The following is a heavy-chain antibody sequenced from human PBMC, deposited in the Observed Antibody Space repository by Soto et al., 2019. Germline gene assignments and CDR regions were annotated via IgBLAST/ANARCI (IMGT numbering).Heavy chain of an antibody. CDR2: FDPEDDET. CDR3: ATYLFTSGSFDF. D-gene: IGHD6-19*01. Sequence: ASVKVSCKVSGYTLTELSMHWVRQAPGKGLEWMGGFDPEDDETIYAQNFQGRVTMTEDTSTDTAYMELSSLRSEDTAVYYCATYLFTSGSFDFWGQGTLVIVSS. V-gene: IGHV1-24*01. CDR1: GYTLTELS. J-gene: IGHJ4*02.